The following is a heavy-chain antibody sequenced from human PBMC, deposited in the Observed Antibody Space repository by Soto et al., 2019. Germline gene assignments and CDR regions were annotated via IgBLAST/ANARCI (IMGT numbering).Heavy chain of an antibody. V-gene: IGHV3-33*01. CDR1: GFTFSSYG. CDR3: AREFWSGPFDY. Sequence: QVQLVESGGGVVQPGRSLRLSCAASGFTFSSYGMHWVRQAPGKGLEWVAVIWYDGSSKYNADSVKGRFTISRDNSKNTLYLQMNSLRAEDTAVYYCAREFWSGPFDYWGQGTLVTVSS. J-gene: IGHJ4*02. CDR2: IWYDGSSK. D-gene: IGHD3-3*01.